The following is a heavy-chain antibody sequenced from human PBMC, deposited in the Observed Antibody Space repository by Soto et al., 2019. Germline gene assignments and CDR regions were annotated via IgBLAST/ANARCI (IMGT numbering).Heavy chain of an antibody. J-gene: IGHJ4*02. V-gene: IGHV1-69*01. D-gene: IGHD3-22*01. CDR1: GGLFSSYP. Sequence: QEQLVQSGAEVKKPGSSVKVSCKASGGLFSSYPISWVRQFPGQGLEWMGGIIPVFQTAYYTQRFQGRVTITADESTNTAYMELNSLRSEDTAIYYCARGGSGYTWFNEFWGQGTLVTVS. CDR3: ARGGSGYTWFNEF. CDR2: IIPVFQTA.